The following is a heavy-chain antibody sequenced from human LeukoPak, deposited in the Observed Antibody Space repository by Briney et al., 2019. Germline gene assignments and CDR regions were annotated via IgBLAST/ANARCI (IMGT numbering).Heavy chain of an antibody. V-gene: IGHV4-4*07. Sequence: SETLSLTCTVSGGSISSYYWSWIRQPAGKRLEWIGRIYTSGSTNYNPSLKSRVTMSVDTSKNQFSLKLSSVTAADTAVYYCARRYCSSTSCWWDWFDPWGQGTLVTVSS. J-gene: IGHJ5*02. CDR3: ARRYCSSTSCWWDWFDP. CDR1: GGSISSYY. CDR2: IYTSGST. D-gene: IGHD2-2*01.